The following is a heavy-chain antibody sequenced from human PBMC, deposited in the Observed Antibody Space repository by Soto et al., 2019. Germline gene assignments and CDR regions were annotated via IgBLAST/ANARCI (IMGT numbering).Heavy chain of an antibody. J-gene: IGHJ4*02. CDR1: GYTFTSYC. CDR3: ALXYDILTGHYYFDY. D-gene: IGHD3-9*01. CDR2: ISAYNGNT. Sequence: VKVSCKASGYTFTSYCISWVRQAPGQGLEWMGWISAYNGNTNYAQKLQGRVTMTTDTSTSTAYMELRSLRSDDTAVYYCALXYDILTGHYYFDYWGQGTLVTVSS. V-gene: IGHV1-18*01.